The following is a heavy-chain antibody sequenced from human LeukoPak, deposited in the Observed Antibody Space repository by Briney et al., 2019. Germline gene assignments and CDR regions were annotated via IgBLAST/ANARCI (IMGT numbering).Heavy chain of an antibody. CDR2: TYYRSKWYN. V-gene: IGHV6-1*01. CDR3: ARELLTGTTFYMDV. D-gene: IGHD1-7*01. Sequence: SQTLSLTCAISGDSVSNNRASWGWIRQSPSRGLEWLGRTYYRSKWYNDYAVPVKSRVTINPDTSKNQFSLQLNSVTPEDTAVYYCARELLTGTTFYMDVWGKGTTVTVSS. J-gene: IGHJ6*03. CDR1: GDSVSNNRAS.